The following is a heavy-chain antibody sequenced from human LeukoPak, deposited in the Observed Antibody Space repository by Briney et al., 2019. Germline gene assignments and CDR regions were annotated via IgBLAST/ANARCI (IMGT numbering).Heavy chain of an antibody. CDR2: IIPIFGTA. CDR1: GGTFSSYA. J-gene: IGHJ1*01. Sequence: SSVKVSCKASGGTFSSYAISWVRQAPGQGLEWMGGIIPIFGTANYAQKFQGRVTITTDESTSTAYMELSSLRSEDTAVYYCARGRPGELLWLYFQRWGQGTLVTVSS. V-gene: IGHV1-69*05. CDR3: ARGRPGELLWLYFQR. D-gene: IGHD3-10*01.